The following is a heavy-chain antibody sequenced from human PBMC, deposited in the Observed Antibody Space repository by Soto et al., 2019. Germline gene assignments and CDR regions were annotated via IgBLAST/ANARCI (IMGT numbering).Heavy chain of an antibody. D-gene: IGHD3-16*01. V-gene: IGHV5-51*01. CDR1: GYSFTSYW. CDR3: ARRDYVWGSSYGMDV. J-gene: IGHJ6*02. Sequence: EVQLVQSGAEVKKPGESLKISCKGSGYSFTSYWIGWVRQMPGKGLEWMGIIYPGDSDTRYSPSIQGQVTISADKSISTAYLQWSSLQASDTAMYYCARRDYVWGSSYGMDVWGQGTTVTVSS. CDR2: IYPGDSDT.